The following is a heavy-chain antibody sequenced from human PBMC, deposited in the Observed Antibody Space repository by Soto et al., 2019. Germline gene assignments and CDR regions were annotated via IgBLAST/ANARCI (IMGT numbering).Heavy chain of an antibody. Sequence: PSETLSLTCTVTGGSINTYYWSWIRQSAGKGLEWIGRVYTTGSTNYNPSLKSRVTISVDTSRNKFSLSLRSVTAADTAVYYCERDFNFIFEDLADTRWNFDPWGQGPLGTASS. J-gene: IGHJ5*02. CDR2: VYTTGST. CDR1: GGSINTYY. D-gene: IGHD3-3*02. CDR3: ERDFNFIFEDLADTRWNFDP. V-gene: IGHV4-4*07.